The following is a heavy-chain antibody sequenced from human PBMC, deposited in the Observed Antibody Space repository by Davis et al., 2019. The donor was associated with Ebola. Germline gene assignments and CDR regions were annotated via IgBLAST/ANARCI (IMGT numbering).Heavy chain of an antibody. Sequence: HSQTLSLTCDISGDSVSINSAGWNWIRQSPSRGLEWLGRTYYNSKWYSDYATSVRGRITINADTSGNKFYLQLNSVTPEDTAVYYCAKGWFRYFDNWGQGTLVTVSS. D-gene: IGHD3-10*01. CDR2: TYYNSKWYS. CDR1: GDSVSINSAG. V-gene: IGHV6-1*01. CDR3: AKGWFRYFDN. J-gene: IGHJ4*02.